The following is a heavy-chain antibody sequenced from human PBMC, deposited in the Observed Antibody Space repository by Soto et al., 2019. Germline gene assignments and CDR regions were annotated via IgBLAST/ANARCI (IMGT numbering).Heavy chain of an antibody. CDR2: INAGNGNT. J-gene: IGHJ3*02. V-gene: IGHV1-3*01. CDR3: AREVVVVPAAIHDAFDI. CDR1: GYTFTSYA. Sequence: ASVKVSCKASGYTFTSYAMHWVRQAPGQRLEWMGWINAGNGNTKYSQKFQGRVTITRDTSASTAYMELSSLRSEDTAVYYCAREVVVVPAAIHDAFDIWGQGTMVTVSS. D-gene: IGHD2-2*02.